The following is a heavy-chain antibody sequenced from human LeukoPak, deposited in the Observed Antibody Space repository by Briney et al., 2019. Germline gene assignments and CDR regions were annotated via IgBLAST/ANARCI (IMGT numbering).Heavy chain of an antibody. V-gene: IGHV4-30-4*07. J-gene: IGHJ3*02. CDR1: GGSISSGGYS. Sequence: SETLSLTCAVSGGSISSGGYSWSWIRQPPGKGLEWIGYIYYSGSTYYNPSLKSRVTISVDKSKNQFSLKLSSVTAADTAVYYCARFCSGGSCYSVDAFDIWGQGTMVTVSS. CDR3: ARFCSGGSCYSVDAFDI. D-gene: IGHD2-15*01. CDR2: IYYSGST.